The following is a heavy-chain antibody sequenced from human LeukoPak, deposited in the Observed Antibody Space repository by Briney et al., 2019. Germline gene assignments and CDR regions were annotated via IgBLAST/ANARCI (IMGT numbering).Heavy chain of an antibody. V-gene: IGHV1-46*01. Sequence: ASVKVSCKASGFTFTNYNLHWVRQAPGQRLEWMGIINPSGGSTNYAQNFQGRVTMTRDTSTSTVYMELRSLRSDDTAVYYCARGLRDIVVVPAAMESCLADYWGQGTLVTVSS. J-gene: IGHJ4*02. CDR1: GFTFTNYN. CDR3: ARGLRDIVVVPAAMESCLADY. CDR2: INPSGGST. D-gene: IGHD2-2*01.